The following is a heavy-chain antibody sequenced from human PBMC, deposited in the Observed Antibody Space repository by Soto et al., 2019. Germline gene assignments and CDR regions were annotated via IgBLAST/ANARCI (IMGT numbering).Heavy chain of an antibody. Sequence: GASVKVSCKASGYTFTSYGISWVRQAPGQGLEWMGWISAYNGNTNYAQKLQGRVTMTTDTSTSTAYMELRSLRSDDTAVYYCARYYDYSGGTSGGMDVWGQGTTVTVSS. J-gene: IGHJ6*02. CDR1: GYTFTSYG. D-gene: IGHD3-22*01. CDR3: ARYYDYSGGTSGGMDV. CDR2: ISAYNGNT. V-gene: IGHV1-18*01.